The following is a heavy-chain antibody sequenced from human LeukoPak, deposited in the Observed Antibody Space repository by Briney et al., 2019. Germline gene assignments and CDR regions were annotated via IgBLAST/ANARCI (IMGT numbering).Heavy chain of an antibody. J-gene: IGHJ3*02. CDR2: IRQDGSEK. Sequence: GGSLRLSCAASGFTFRRYWLTWFPQAPGKGLEGVANIRQDGSEKHYLDSVKGRITISRDNAKNSLYLQMNSLRAEDTAVYYCARWGSELPDDAFDIWGQGTMVTVSS. V-gene: IGHV3-7*01. D-gene: IGHD6-25*01. CDR3: ARWGSELPDDAFDI. CDR1: GFTFRRYW.